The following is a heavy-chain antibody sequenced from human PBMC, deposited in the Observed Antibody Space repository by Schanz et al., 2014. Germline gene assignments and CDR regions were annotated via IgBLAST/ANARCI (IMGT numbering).Heavy chain of an antibody. V-gene: IGHV4-59*08. D-gene: IGHD3-10*01. CDR2: IYSSGIP. CDR1: GGSLSGHY. J-gene: IGHJ2*01. CDR3: ARGGSAMVRGVMTASYWFFDL. Sequence: QVQLQQWGAGVLKPSETLSLTCVVSGGSLSGHYWGWIRQSPGKGLEWIGYIYSSGIPTYNPSLKSRVSLPADSTKNQFSLKLTSVTAGDAAVYYCARGGSAMVRGVMTASYWFFDLWGRGTLVTVSP.